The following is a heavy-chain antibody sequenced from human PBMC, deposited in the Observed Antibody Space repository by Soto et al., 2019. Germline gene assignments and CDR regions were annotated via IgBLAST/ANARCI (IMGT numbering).Heavy chain of an antibody. CDR1: GYTLTELS. CDR3: ATVIRYAAVAVHPNWFDP. D-gene: IGHD6-19*01. Sequence: GASVKVSCKVSGYTLTELSMHWVRQAPGKGLEWMGGFDPEDGETIYAQKFQGRVTMTEDTSTDTAYMELSSLRSEDTAVYYCATVIRYAAVAVHPNWFDPWGRGTLVTVSS. J-gene: IGHJ5*02. V-gene: IGHV1-24*01. CDR2: FDPEDGET.